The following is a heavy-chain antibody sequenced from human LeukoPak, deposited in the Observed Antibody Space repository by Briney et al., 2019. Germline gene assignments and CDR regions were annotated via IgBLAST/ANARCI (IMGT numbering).Heavy chain of an antibody. CDR1: GFTFSSNG. CDR2: ISGSGVKT. Sequence: GGSRRPACAAAGFTFSSNGISWVRQAPGKGLEWVLAISGSGVKTYNADSVKGGLTISRANAKTTLYLEMNSLRAEDTAIYYCAKRVTGGSGVDYWGQGTLVTVSS. V-gene: IGHV3-23*01. J-gene: IGHJ4*02. CDR3: AKRVTGGSGVDY. D-gene: IGHD3-10*01.